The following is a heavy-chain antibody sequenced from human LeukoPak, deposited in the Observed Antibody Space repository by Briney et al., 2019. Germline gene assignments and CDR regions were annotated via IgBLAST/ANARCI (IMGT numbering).Heavy chain of an antibody. CDR1: GYTFTSFV. CDR3: ARDQDFRSGQYWRDFDY. V-gene: IGHV7-4-1*02. Sequence: ASVKVSCKASGYTFTSFVINWVRQAPGQGPEWMGWVNTITGNPTYAQGFTGRFVFSLDTSVSTAYLQINNLKADDTAVYYCARDQDFRSGQYWRDFDYWGQGTLVTVSS. CDR2: VNTITGNP. D-gene: IGHD3-3*01. J-gene: IGHJ4*02.